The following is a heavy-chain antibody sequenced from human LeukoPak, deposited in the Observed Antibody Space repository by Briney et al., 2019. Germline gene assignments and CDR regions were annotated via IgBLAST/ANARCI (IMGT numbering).Heavy chain of an antibody. V-gene: IGHV1-2*02. D-gene: IGHD5-12*01. CDR2: FDPEDGET. Sequence: GESLKISCKGSGYSFTSYWIGWVRQMPGKGLEWMGGFDPEDGETIYAQKFQGRVTMTRDTSISTAYMELSRLRSDDTAVYYCARGRMVATISDYWGQGTLVTVSS. CDR1: GYSFTSYW. CDR3: ARGRMVATISDY. J-gene: IGHJ4*02.